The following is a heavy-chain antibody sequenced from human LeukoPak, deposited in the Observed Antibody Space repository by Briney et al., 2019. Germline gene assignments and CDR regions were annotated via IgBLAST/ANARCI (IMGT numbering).Heavy chain of an antibody. V-gene: IGHV3-7*05. CDR3: ARAGYTYTWPPSYYYGMDV. CDR1: GFTFKSYW. J-gene: IGHJ6*02. Sequence: PGGSLRLSCAASGFTFKSYWVNWVRQAPGKGLEWAAHIKEDGSEKYYVDSVKGRFTISRDNAKNSLYLQMNSLRADDTAVYYCARAGYTYTWPPSYYYGMDVWGQGTTVTASS. D-gene: IGHD2-2*02. CDR2: IKEDGSEK.